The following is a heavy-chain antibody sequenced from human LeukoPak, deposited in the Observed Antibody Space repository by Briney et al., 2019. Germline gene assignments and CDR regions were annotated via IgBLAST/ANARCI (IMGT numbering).Heavy chain of an antibody. Sequence: GGSLRLSCAASGFTFSSYSMNWVRQAPWKGLEWVSSISSSSSYIYYADSVKGRFTVSRDNAKNSLYLQMNSLRAEDTAMYYCAREPAAAGKNWFDPRGQGTLVTVSS. J-gene: IGHJ5*02. D-gene: IGHD6-25*01. CDR3: AREPAAAGKNWFDP. CDR2: ISSSSSYI. CDR1: GFTFSSYS. V-gene: IGHV3-21*01.